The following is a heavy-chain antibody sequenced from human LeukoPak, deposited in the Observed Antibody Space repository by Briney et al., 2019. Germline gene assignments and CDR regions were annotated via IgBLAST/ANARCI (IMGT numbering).Heavy chain of an antibody. V-gene: IGHV4-59*01. Sequence: SETLSLTCTVPGGSISSYYWSWIRQPPGKGLEWIGYIYYSGSTNYNPSLKSRVTISVDTSKNQFSLKLSSVTAADTAVYYCARDGYSSGWYPVWGQGTLVTVSS. D-gene: IGHD6-19*01. CDR3: ARDGYSSGWYPV. J-gene: IGHJ4*02. CDR2: IYYSGST. CDR1: GGSISSYY.